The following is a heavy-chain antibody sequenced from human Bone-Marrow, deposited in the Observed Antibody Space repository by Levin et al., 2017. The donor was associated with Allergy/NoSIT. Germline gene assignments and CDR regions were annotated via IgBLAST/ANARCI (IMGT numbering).Heavy chain of an antibody. D-gene: IGHD3-22*01. CDR3: ARIYDSTGYYSGVGAFDI. V-gene: IGHV3-7*01. J-gene: IGHJ3*02. Sequence: GESLKISCAASVFTFDAYWMTWVRQAPGKGLEWVANIKLDGSTSYYVDSVKGRFTISRDNSKKSLYLHMNSLRVEDTAVYYCARIYDSTGYYSGVGAFDIWGRGTMVTVSS. CDR2: IKLDGSTS. CDR1: VFTFDAYW.